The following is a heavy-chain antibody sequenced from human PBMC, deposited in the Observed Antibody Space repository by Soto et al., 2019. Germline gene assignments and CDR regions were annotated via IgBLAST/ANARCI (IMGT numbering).Heavy chain of an antibody. Sequence: PSETLSHTCTVSGRSIRTSSFYWGWLRQPPGKGLEWIGSIYYSGSTYYNPSLKSRVTISVDTSKNQFSLKLSSVTAADTAVYYCVRFVEMATSMPDYCCQGTLVTVSS. J-gene: IGHJ4*02. V-gene: IGHV4-39*01. CDR1: GRSIRTSSFY. CDR2: IYYSGST. CDR3: VRFVEMATSMPDY. D-gene: IGHD5-12*01.